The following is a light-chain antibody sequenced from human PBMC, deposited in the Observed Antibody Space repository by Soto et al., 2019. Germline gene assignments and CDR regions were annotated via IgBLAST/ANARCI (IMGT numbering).Light chain of an antibody. J-gene: IGKJ4*01. CDR2: KVS. Sequence: DVVMTQSPLSLPVTLGQPASISCRSSQSLVYSDGNTYLNWFQQRPGQSPRRLIYKVSNRDSGVPDRFSGSGSGTDFTLKISRVEADDVGVYYCMQGTHLLTFGGGTKVEIK. CDR3: MQGTHLLT. V-gene: IGKV2-30*01. CDR1: QSLVYSDGNTY.